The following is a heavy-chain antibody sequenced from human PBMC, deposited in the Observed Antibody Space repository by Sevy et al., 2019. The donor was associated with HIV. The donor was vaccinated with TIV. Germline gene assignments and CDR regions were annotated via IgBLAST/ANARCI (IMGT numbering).Heavy chain of an antibody. V-gene: IGHV1-2*02. J-gene: IGHJ4*02. Sequence: ASVKVSCKGSGYTFTGYYMHWVRQAPGQGLEWMGWINPNSGGKNYAQKFQGRVTMTRDTSISTAYMELSRLRSDDTAVYYCARSGSSYGYFDYWGQGTLVTVSS. CDR1: GYTFTGYY. CDR3: ARSGSSYGYFDY. CDR2: INPNSGGK. D-gene: IGHD5-18*01.